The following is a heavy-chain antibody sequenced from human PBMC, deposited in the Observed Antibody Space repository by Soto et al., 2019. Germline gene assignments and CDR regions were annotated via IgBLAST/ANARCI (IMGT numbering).Heavy chain of an antibody. D-gene: IGHD3-10*01. CDR3: AKLYYYGSWSYRWLWDY. CDR1: GFTFSSYA. J-gene: IGHJ4*02. Sequence: EVQLLESGGGLVQPGGSLRLSCAASGFTFSSYAMSWVRQAPGKGLEWVSAISGSGGSTYYADSVKGRFTISRDNSKNTLYLQMNSLRAEDTAVYYCAKLYYYGSWSYRWLWDYWGQGTLVTVAS. V-gene: IGHV3-23*01. CDR2: ISGSGGST.